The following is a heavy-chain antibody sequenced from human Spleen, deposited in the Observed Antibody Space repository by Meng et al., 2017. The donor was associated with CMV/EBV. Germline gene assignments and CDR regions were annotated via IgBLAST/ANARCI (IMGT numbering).Heavy chain of an antibody. V-gene: IGHV3-30*18. CDR2: LSSDGSDE. CDR3: AKIGRYSGSYSPLDY. CDR1: GFPFRNYG. J-gene: IGHJ4*02. Sequence: GESLKISCAASGFPFRNYGMNWVRQAPGKGLEWVALLSSDGSDEFYADSVRGRFTISRDNSKNTLYLQMNSLRAEDTAVYYCAKIGRYSGSYSPLDYWGQGTLVTVSS. D-gene: IGHD1-26*01.